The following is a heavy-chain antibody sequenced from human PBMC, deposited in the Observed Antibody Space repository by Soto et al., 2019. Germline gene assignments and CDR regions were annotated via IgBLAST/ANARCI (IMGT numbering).Heavy chain of an antibody. V-gene: IGHV1-8*01. CDR2: VNPNSGGT. CDR1: GYTFTSYD. J-gene: IGHJ4*02. CDR3: VRSLAVAGNL. D-gene: IGHD6-19*01. Sequence: GASVKVSCKASGYTFTSYDIYWVRQATGQGLEWMGWVNPNSGGTAYAQKFQGRVTMTRNTAITTAYMELSSLRSEDTAVYYCVRSLAVAGNLWGQGTLVTVSS.